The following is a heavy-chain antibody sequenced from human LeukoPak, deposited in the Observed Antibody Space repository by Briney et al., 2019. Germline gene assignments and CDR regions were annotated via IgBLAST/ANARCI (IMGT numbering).Heavy chain of an antibody. CDR1: GYTFTSYY. D-gene: IGHD5-24*01. Sequence: ASVKVSCKASGYTFTSYYMHWVRQAPGQGLEWMGIINPSGGSTSYAQKFQGRVTMTRDTSTSTVYMELSSLRSEDTAVYYCARAPGRDGYNLPYYFDYWGQGTLVTVSS. CDR2: INPSGGST. V-gene: IGHV1-46*01. J-gene: IGHJ4*02. CDR3: ARAPGRDGYNLPYYFDY.